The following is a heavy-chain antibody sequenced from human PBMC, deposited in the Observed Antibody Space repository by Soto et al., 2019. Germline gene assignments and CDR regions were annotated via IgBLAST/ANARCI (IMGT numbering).Heavy chain of an antibody. CDR2: ITFSGNTV. Sequence: QVQLVESGGGLGKPGGSLRLSCAASGFTFSDSYMSWIRQAPGKGLEWISYITFSGNTVYYADSLKGRFTISRDNAKSSLYLQMNRLRAEDTAVDYCARVSWREKYGMDVWGQGATVTVSS. V-gene: IGHV3-11*01. CDR1: GFTFSDSY. J-gene: IGHJ6*02. CDR3: ARVSWREKYGMDV.